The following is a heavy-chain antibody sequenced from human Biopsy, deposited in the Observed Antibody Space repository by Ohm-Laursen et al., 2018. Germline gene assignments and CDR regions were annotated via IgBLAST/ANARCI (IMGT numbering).Heavy chain of an antibody. D-gene: IGHD1-1*01. CDR1: GYAVTEFS. Sequence: ASVKVSCKVSGYAVTEFSMHWVRQAPGKGLEWMGGFAPENGKTIYARKFQGRVTMTEDTSTDTAYMELSSLRSEDTAVYYCAADINVWNVNYWGQGTQVIVSS. CDR3: AADINVWNVNY. V-gene: IGHV1-24*01. CDR2: FAPENGKT. J-gene: IGHJ4*02.